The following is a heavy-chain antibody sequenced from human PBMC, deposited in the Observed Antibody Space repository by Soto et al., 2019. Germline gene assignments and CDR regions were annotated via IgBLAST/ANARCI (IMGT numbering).Heavy chain of an antibody. CDR3: ARECGNDAFDI. CDR2: INPSGGGT. Sequence: ASVKVSCKASGNTFTIYYMQWVRQAPGQGLEWMGMINPSGGGTSYAQQFQGRVTMTRDTSTSTVYMELSSLRSEDTAVYYCARECGNDAFDIWGQGTMVTVSS. CDR1: GNTFTIYY. V-gene: IGHV1-46*01. J-gene: IGHJ3*02.